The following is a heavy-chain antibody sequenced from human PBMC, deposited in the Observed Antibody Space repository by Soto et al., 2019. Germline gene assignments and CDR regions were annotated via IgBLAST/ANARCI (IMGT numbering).Heavy chain of an antibody. Sequence: ASVKVSCKASGYTFTSYHIDWVRQAPGQGLEWMGKISPSGDGTWYAQKYRGRVTMTRDTSTSTDYMELSSLRFEDTAVYYCARDGGNYGDDDHWGQGTLVTVSS. CDR2: ISPSGDGT. D-gene: IGHD4-17*01. CDR3: ARDGGNYGDDDH. V-gene: IGHV1-46*01. CDR1: GYTFTSYH. J-gene: IGHJ4*02.